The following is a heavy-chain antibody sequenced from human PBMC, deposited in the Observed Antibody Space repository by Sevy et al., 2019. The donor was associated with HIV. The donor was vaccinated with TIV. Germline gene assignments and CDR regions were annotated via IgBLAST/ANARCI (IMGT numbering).Heavy chain of an antibody. Sequence: GGSLRLSCAASGFSLTTSDMHWVRQAPGKGLEWVAFVRNDGSNKYYADSVRDRFTISRDSPKNTLYLQMNSLRDEDTAIYYCARGRKTTEEWLEELDYYYGLDVWGQGTTVTVSS. V-gene: IGHV3-30*02. CDR1: GFSLTTSD. CDR3: ARGRKTTEEWLEELDYYYGLDV. J-gene: IGHJ6*02. D-gene: IGHD2-8*01. CDR2: VRNDGSNK.